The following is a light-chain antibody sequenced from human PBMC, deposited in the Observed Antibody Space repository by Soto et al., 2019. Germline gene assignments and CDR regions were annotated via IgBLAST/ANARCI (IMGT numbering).Light chain of an antibody. CDR2: DAS. J-gene: IGKJ3*01. CDR3: QQRSNWPLT. Sequence: EIVLTQSPATLSLSPGERATLSCRASQSVSSYLAWYQQKPGQAPRLLIYDASTRATGIPARFSGSGSGTDFTLTISSREPEDFAVYYCQQRSNWPLTFGPGTKVDIK. V-gene: IGKV3-11*01. CDR1: QSVSSY.